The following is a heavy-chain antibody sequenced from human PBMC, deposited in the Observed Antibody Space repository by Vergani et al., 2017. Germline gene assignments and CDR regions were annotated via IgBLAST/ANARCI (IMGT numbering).Heavy chain of an antibody. CDR2: INAGNGNT. V-gene: IGHV1-3*01. J-gene: IGHJ5*02. D-gene: IGHD6-13*01. CDR3: ARDGEARLYSSSWQENWFDP. Sequence: QVQLVQSGAEVKKPGASVKVSCKASGYTFTSYAMHWVRQAPGQRLEWMGWINAGNGNTKYSQKFPGRVTITRDTSASTAYMELSSLRSEDTAVYYCARDGEARLYSSSWQENWFDPWGQGTLVTVSS. CDR1: GYTFTSYA.